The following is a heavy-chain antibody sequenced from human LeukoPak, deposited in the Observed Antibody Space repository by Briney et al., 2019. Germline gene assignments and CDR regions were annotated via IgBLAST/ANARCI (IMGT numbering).Heavy chain of an antibody. CDR2: LYSGSNT. V-gene: IGHV3-53*01. CDR3: ARPVRGAMGYFDY. Sequence: GGSPRLSCAASGSTVSTNHMSWVRQAPGKGLEWVSVLYSGSNTYYADSVKGRFTIFRDNSKNTLFLQMNNLRAEDTAVYYCARPVRGAMGYFDYWGQGILVTVSS. J-gene: IGHJ4*02. D-gene: IGHD3-10*01. CDR1: GSTVSTNH.